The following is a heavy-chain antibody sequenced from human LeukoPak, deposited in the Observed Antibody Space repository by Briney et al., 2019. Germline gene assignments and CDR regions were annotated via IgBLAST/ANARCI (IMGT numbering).Heavy chain of an antibody. V-gene: IGHV3-7*03. CDR1: GFALSSHW. Sequence: GSLRLSCAASGFALSSHWMTWVRQVPGRGPERVANVNRDGSETYYLDSVKGRFTISKDNAKNSLYLQMNSLRAEDTALYHCARNNGMDVWGQGTTVIVSS. CDR2: VNRDGSET. CDR3: ARNNGMDV. J-gene: IGHJ6*02.